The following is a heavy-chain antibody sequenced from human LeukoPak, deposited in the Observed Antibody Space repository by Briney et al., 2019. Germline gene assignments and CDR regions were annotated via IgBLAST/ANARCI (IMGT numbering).Heavy chain of an antibody. D-gene: IGHD6-19*01. J-gene: IGHJ4*02. V-gene: IGHV3-23*01. Sequence: AGGSLRLSCAASGFTFSSYWMSWVRQAPGKGLEWVSAISGSGGSTYYADSVKGRFTISRDNSKNTLYLQMNSLRAEDTAVYYCAKSPGPYSSGWYSSDYWGQGTLVTVSS. CDR2: ISGSGGST. CDR3: AKSPGPYSSGWYSSDY. CDR1: GFTFSSYW.